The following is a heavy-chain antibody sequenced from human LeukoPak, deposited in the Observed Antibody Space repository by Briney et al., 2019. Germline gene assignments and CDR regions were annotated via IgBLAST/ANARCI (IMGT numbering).Heavy chain of an antibody. J-gene: IGHJ6*02. CDR1: GGSISSYY. CDR3: VSAPPSYENLTGYYRYYYYGMDV. Sequence: SETLSLTCTVSGGSISSYYWSWIRQPPGKGLEWIGYIYNSGSTNYNPSLKSRVTISVDTSKNQFSLKLSFVTAADTAVYYCVSAPPSYENLTGYYRYYYYGMDVWGQGPTVIVSS. D-gene: IGHD3-9*01. CDR2: IYNSGST. V-gene: IGHV4-59*01.